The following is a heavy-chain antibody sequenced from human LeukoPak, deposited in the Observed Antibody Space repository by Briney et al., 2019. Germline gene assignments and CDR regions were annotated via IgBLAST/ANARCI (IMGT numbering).Heavy chain of an antibody. Sequence: GASVKVSCKASGYTFTSYDINWVRQAPGQGLEWMGWISAYNGNTNYAQKLQGRVTMTTDTSTSTAYMELRSLRSDDTAVYYCARVRSRYRIDWLSFLDYWGQGTLVTVSS. CDR2: ISAYNGNT. J-gene: IGHJ4*02. CDR3: ARVRSRYRIDWLSFLDY. D-gene: IGHD3-9*01. V-gene: IGHV1-18*01. CDR1: GYTFTSYD.